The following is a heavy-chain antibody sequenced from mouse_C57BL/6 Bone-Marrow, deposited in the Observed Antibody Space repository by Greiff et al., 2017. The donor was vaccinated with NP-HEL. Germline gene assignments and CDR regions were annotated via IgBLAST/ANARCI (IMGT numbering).Heavy chain of an antibody. CDR1: GFTFSSYG. CDR3: ARHASTMVTTGAIYCDY. V-gene: IGHV5-6*01. Sequence: EVHLVESGGDLVKPGGSLKLSCAASGFTFSSYGMSWVRQTPDKRLEWVATISSGGSYTYYPDSVKGRFTISRDNAKNTLYLQMSSLKSEDTAMYYCARHASTMVTTGAIYCDYWGQGTTLTVSS. J-gene: IGHJ2*01. D-gene: IGHD2-2*01. CDR2: ISSGGSYT.